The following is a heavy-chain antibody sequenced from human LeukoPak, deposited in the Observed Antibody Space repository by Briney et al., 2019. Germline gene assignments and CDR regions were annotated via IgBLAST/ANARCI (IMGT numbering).Heavy chain of an antibody. CDR1: GFTFSSYA. V-gene: IGHV3-30*04. Sequence: GGSLRLSCAASGFTFSSYAMHWVRQAPGKGLEWVAVISYDGSNKYYADSVKGRFTISRDNAKNSLYLQMNSLRAEDTAVYYCARRGYYHHDAFDIWGQGTMVTVSS. CDR3: ARRGYYHHDAFDI. D-gene: IGHD3-22*01. CDR2: ISYDGSNK. J-gene: IGHJ3*02.